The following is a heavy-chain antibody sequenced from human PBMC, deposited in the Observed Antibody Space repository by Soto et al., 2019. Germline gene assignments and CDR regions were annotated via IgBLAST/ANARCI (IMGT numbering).Heavy chain of an antibody. CDR2: MTGSGGDI. CDR3: AKDRRAGGNSAFYFDF. Sequence: GGSLRLSCAASGFSVSRYAMMWVRQPPGKGQEWVAGMTGSGGDIRYADPVKGRFTISKDNSKNTLYLQMNSLTAEDTAVYYCAKDRRAGGNSAFYFDFWGQGAQVTVSS. D-gene: IGHD3-16*01. CDR1: GFSVSRYA. J-gene: IGHJ4*02. V-gene: IGHV3-23*01.